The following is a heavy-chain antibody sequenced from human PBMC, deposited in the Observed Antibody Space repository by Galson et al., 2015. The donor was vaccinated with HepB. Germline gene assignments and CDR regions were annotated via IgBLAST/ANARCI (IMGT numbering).Heavy chain of an antibody. CDR2: INSDGSST. CDR1: GFTFSSYW. V-gene: IGHV3-74*01. D-gene: IGHD3-22*01. Sequence: SLRLSCAASGFTFSSYWMHWVRQAPGKGLVWVSRINSDGSSTSYADSVKGRFTISRDNAKNTLYLQMNSLRAEDTAVYYCARGVDGSGYYYDWGQGTLVTVSS. CDR3: ARGVDGSGYYYD. J-gene: IGHJ4*02.